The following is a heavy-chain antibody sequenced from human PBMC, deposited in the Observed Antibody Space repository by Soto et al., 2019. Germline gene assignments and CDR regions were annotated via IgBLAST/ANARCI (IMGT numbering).Heavy chain of an antibody. CDR1: GCTLSNYG. J-gene: IGHJ4*01. D-gene: IGHD5-18*01. V-gene: IGHV1-18*04. CDR2: INVYKGTT. CDR3: ARSRYGGYPVKPYQLDY. Sequence: QVQLEQSGTEVKKPGASVKVSCKASGCTLSNYGISWVRQAPGQGLEWMGWINVYKGTTIYAQKLQGRVTMTTDTSTNTAYLELRSLRSDDTTVYYCARSRYGGYPVKPYQLDY.